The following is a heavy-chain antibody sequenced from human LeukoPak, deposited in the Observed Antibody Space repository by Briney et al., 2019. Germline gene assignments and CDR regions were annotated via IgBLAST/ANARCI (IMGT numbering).Heavy chain of an antibody. CDR2: ISYDGSNK. D-gene: IGHD6-19*01. Sequence: PGGSLRLSCAASGFTFSSYAMHWVRQAPGKGLEWVAVISYDGSNKYYADSVKGRFTISRDNSKNTLYLQMNSPRAEDTAVYYCARSPPVAGREYYFDYWGQGTLVTVSS. CDR1: GFTFSSYA. J-gene: IGHJ4*02. CDR3: ARSPPVAGREYYFDY. V-gene: IGHV3-30-3*01.